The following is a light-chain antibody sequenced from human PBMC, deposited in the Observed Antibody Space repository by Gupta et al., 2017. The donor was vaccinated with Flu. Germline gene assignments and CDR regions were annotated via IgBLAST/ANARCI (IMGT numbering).Light chain of an antibody. J-gene: IGLJ2*01. CDR2: VNN. V-gene: IGLV1-44*01. CDR3: AIWDDSMKGKV. Sequence: TVTISWSGNTANMGSDDVDWYQHLPGTAPKLLIYVNNKRISGVPDSFSGSKYGTSATLAINGLQDGDEADYYCAIWDDSMKGKVFGRGTKLTVL. CDR1: TANMGSDD.